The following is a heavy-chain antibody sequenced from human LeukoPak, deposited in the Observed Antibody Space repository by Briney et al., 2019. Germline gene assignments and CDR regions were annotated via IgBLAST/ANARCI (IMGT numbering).Heavy chain of an antibody. J-gene: IGHJ4*02. CDR3: AKDIAHYSSSGSYYRAGYFDY. CDR1: GFTFDDYA. CDR2: ISWNSGSI. D-gene: IGHD3-10*01. Sequence: PGRSLRLSCAASGFTFDDYAMHWVLQAPGKGLEWVSGISWNSGSIGYADSVKGRFTISRDNAKNSLYLQMNSLRAEDTASYYCAKDIAHYSSSGSYYRAGYFDYWGQGTLVTVSS. V-gene: IGHV3-9*01.